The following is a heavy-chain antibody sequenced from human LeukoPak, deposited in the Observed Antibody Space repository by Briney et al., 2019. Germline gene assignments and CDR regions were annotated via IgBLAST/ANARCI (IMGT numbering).Heavy chain of an antibody. V-gene: IGHV4-34*01. D-gene: IGHD6-13*01. CDR2: INHSGRT. CDR3: ARGGQQPYDF. J-gene: IGHJ4*02. CDR1: GGSYSGYY. Sequence: SETLSLTCSVYGGSYSGYYWNWIRQPPGVGLEWIGEINHSGRTNYNPSLKSRVTISVDTSKNQFSLNLTSVTAADRAVYYCARGGQQPYDFWGQGSLVTVSS.